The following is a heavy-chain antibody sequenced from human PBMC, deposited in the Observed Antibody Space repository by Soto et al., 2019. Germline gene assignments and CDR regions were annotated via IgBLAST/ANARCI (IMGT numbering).Heavy chain of an antibody. CDR3: ARGGKQQLGYFDY. J-gene: IGHJ4*02. CDR1: GFTFSSYW. Sequence: EVQLVESGGGLVQPGGSLRLSCAASGFTFSSYWMSWVRQAPGKGLEWVANIKQDGSEKYYVDSVKGRFTISRDNAKNSLYLQMNSLRAEDTAVYYCARGGKQQLGYFDYWGQGTLVTVSS. CDR2: IKQDGSEK. D-gene: IGHD6-13*01. V-gene: IGHV3-7*01.